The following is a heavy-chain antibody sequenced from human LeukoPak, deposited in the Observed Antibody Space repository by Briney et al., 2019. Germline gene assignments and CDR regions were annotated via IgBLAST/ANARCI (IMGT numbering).Heavy chain of an antibody. CDR3: ARDREDYGSHHFDY. CDR2: IYHSGST. Sequence: SETLSLTCTVSGGSISSGGYYWSWIRQPPGKGLEWIGYIYHSGSTYYNPSLKSRVTISVDRSKNQFSLKLSSVTAADTAVYYCARDREDYGSHHFDYWGQGTLVTVSS. V-gene: IGHV4-30-2*01. D-gene: IGHD1-26*01. CDR1: GGSISSGGYY. J-gene: IGHJ4*02.